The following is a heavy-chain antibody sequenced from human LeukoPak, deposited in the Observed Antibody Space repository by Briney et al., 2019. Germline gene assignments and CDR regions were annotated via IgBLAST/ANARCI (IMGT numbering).Heavy chain of an antibody. Sequence: PSETLSLTCTVSGGSISSNYWSWVRQPPGKGLEWIGNIYDNGYSASTNYNPSLKSRVTISVDTSKNQFSLNLNSVTAADTAIYYCASGDRVANFDSWGQGTLVTVSS. CDR1: GGSISSNY. CDR2: IYDNGYSAST. D-gene: IGHD3-10*01. V-gene: IGHV4-59*01. J-gene: IGHJ4*02. CDR3: ASGDRVANFDS.